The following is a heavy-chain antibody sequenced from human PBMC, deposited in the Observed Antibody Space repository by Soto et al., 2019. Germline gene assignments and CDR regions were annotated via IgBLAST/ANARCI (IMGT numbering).Heavy chain of an antibody. V-gene: IGHV4-59*08. J-gene: IGHJ6*02. CDR1: DDSSSSYK. CDR3: VRQGFGRLHGLVDV. D-gene: IGHD3-10*01. CDR2: IDSNVGT. Sequence: SETLSLTCTVSDDSSSSYKWSWIRQPPGRRLEWIGYIDSNVGTSYNPSLQSRVTISIDTSTKQFSLKLSFVTAADTAVYYCVRQGFGRLHGLVDVWGQGTTVT.